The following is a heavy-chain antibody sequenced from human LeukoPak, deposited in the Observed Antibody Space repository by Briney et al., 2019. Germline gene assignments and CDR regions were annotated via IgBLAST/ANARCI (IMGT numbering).Heavy chain of an antibody. J-gene: IGHJ3*02. Sequence: SETLSLTCAVSGGSISSGGYSWSWIRQPPGKGLEWIGYIYHSGSTYYNPSLKSRVTISVDRSKNQFSLKLSSVTAADTAVYYCARDGSGKDAFDIWGQGTMVTVSS. V-gene: IGHV4-30-2*01. D-gene: IGHD3-10*01. CDR3: ARDGSGKDAFDI. CDR1: GGSISSGGYS. CDR2: IYHSGST.